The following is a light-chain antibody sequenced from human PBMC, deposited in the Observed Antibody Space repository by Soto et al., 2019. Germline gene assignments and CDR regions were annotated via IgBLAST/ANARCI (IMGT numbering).Light chain of an antibody. Sequence: QSVLTQPHSVSGSPGQSVTISCTGTSSDVGTYDFVSWYQQHPGKAPRLMIFHVSERPSGVPDRFSGSKSGNTASLTISGLQAEDEADYYCCLYAVTFYVFGTGTKVTVL. CDR2: HVS. CDR1: SSDVGTYDF. V-gene: IGLV2-11*01. CDR3: CLYAVTFYV. J-gene: IGLJ1*01.